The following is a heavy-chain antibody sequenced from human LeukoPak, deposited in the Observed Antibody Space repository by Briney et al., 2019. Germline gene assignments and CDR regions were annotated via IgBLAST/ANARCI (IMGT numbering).Heavy chain of an antibody. CDR1: GFTFSSYW. CDR3: ARHLSGVTGYTYGRGIDY. V-gene: IGHV3-7*01. Sequence: PGGSLRLSCAASGFTFSSYWMSWVRQAPGKGLEWVANIKKDGSEKYYVDSVKGRFTISRDNAKTSLYLQTNSLRAEDTAVYYCARHLSGVTGYTYGRGIDYWGQGTLVTVSS. D-gene: IGHD5-18*01. J-gene: IGHJ4*02. CDR2: IKKDGSEK.